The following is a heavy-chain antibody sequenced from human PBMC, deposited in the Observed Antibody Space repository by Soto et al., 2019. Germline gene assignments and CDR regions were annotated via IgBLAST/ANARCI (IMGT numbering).Heavy chain of an antibody. Sequence: ASVKVSCKVSGYTLTELSMHWVRQAPGKGLEWMGGFDPEDGETIYAQKFQGRVTMTEDTSTDTAYMELSSLRSEDTAVYYCATRAAYYYDSSAHIDAPAFDIWCQGTMVTVSS. D-gene: IGHD3-22*01. CDR1: GYTLTELS. J-gene: IGHJ3*02. CDR3: ATRAAYYYDSSAHIDAPAFDI. V-gene: IGHV1-24*01. CDR2: FDPEDGET.